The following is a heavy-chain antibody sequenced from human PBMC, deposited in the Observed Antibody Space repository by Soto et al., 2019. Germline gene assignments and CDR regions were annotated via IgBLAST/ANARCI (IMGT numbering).Heavy chain of an antibody. CDR1: GVTFSNSY. CDR2: VFGSGNA. CDR3: ARELVSFQSNWLDP. Sequence: AETLSLTCTVSGVTFSNSYWSWIRQPAGKGLEWLGRVFGSGNANYNPSLQGRVTMSVDTTKNQVSLKLTSVTAADTAVYFCARELVSFQSNWLDPWGPGTMVTVSS. D-gene: IGHD3-10*01. J-gene: IGHJ5*02. V-gene: IGHV4-4*07.